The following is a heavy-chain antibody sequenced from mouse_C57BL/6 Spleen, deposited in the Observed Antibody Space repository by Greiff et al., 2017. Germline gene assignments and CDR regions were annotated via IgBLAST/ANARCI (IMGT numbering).Heavy chain of an antibody. D-gene: IGHD1-1*02. CDR3: ARSHGSYDY. CDR2: INPGSGGT. Sequence: VQVVESGAELVRPGTSVKVSCKASGYAFTNYLIEWVKQRPGQGLEWIGVINPGSGGTNYNEKFKGKATLTADKSSSTAYMQLSSLTSEDSAVYFCARSHGSYDYWGQGTTLAVSS. V-gene: IGHV1-54*01. CDR1: GYAFTNYL. J-gene: IGHJ2*01.